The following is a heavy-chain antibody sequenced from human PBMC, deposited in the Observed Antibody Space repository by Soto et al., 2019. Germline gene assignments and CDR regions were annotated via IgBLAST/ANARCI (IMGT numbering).Heavy chain of an antibody. Sequence: QVQLVQSGPEVKKPGASVRVSCMTSGYAFTSYGVTWVRQAPGQGLEWMGWIAPHSGRTTYLPKFQGRVTISADASTNTAYMELTSLSSDDTGIYFCARAATGSYHSAYWGQGTVVTVSS. CDR3: ARAATGSYHSAY. J-gene: IGHJ4*02. CDR2: IAPHSGRT. D-gene: IGHD3-10*01. CDR1: GYAFTSYG. V-gene: IGHV1-18*04.